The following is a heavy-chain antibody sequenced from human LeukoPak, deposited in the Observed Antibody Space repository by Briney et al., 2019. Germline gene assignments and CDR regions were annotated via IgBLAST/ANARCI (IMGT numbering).Heavy chain of an antibody. V-gene: IGHV3-48*03. D-gene: IGHD5-24*01. CDR2: ISSSSSNDI. J-gene: IGHJ4*02. CDR3: AKEGRSLQTY. CDR1: GFTFSRFA. Sequence: GGSLRLSCAASGFTFSRFAMNWVRQAPGKGLEWVSYISSSSSNDIYYVDSVKGRFTISRDNAKNSLYLQMNSLRVEDTAVYYCAKEGRSLQTYWGQGTLVTVSS.